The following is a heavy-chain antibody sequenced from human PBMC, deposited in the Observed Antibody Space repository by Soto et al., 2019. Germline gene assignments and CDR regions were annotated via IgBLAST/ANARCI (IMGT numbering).Heavy chain of an antibody. CDR2: ISAYNGNT. Sequence: QVQLVQSGAEVKKPGASVKVSCKASGYTFTSYGISWVRQAPGQGLEWMGWISAYNGNTNYAQKLQGRRNMTTDTPTSTAYMELRSLRSDDTAVYYCARDERFLEGLLSGDAFDIWGQGTMVTVSS. CDR1: GYTFTSYG. CDR3: ARDERFLEGLLSGDAFDI. V-gene: IGHV1-18*01. J-gene: IGHJ3*02. D-gene: IGHD3-3*01.